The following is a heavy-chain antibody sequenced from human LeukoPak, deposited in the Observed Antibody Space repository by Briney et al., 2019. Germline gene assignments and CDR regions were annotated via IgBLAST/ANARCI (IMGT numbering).Heavy chain of an antibody. J-gene: IGHJ4*02. V-gene: IGHV3-73*01. CDR1: GFTFSGSA. CDR2: IRSKANSYAT. D-gene: IGHD6-13*01. CDR3: TALGIAAAGMDY. Sequence: GGSLRLSCAASGFTFSGSAIHWVRQASGTGLEWLGRIRSKANSYATAYGASVEGRFTISRDDSKNTAYLQMNSLITEDTAVYFCTALGIAAAGMDYWGQGTLVTVSS.